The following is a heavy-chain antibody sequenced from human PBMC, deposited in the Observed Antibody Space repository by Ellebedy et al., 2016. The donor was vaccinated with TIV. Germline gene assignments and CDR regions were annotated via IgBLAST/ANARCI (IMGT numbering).Heavy chain of an antibody. J-gene: IGHJ4*02. V-gene: IGHV3-11*06. CDR3: ARDFITISGGGGQDY. D-gene: IGHD3-16*01. CDR2: ISSSSDYT. Sequence: GESLKISCAASGFTFSDHYMSWVRQAPGKGLEWVSYISSSSDYTKYADSVKGRFTISRDNSKNTLFLQMNSLRAEDTAVYYCARDFITISGGGGQDYWGQGTLVTVSS. CDR1: GFTFSDHY.